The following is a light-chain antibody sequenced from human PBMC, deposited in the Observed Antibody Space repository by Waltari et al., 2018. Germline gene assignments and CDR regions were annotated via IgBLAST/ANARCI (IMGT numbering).Light chain of an antibody. V-gene: IGLV2-14*01. CDR2: EVS. J-gene: IGLJ3*02. CDR1: SSDVGGYNH. CDR3: TSYTSISTRV. Sequence: QSALTQPASVSGSPGQSITISCTGTSSDVGGYNHVSWYQQLPGKTPNLIISEVSHRPSGFSDRFSGSKSGNTASLTISGLQAEDEADYYCTSYTSISTRVFGGGTKLTVL.